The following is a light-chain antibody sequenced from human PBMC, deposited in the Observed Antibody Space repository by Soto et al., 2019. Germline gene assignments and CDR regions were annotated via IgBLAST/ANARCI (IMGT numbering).Light chain of an antibody. J-gene: IGKJ1*01. V-gene: IGKV4-1*01. CDR1: QTVLYTSNY. CDR2: WAS. CDR3: QQYYTTPVT. Sequence: DIVMTQSPDSLAVSLGERATINCKSSQTVLYTSNYLAWYQQKPGQPPKLLIYWASTRESGVPDRVSGSGSGTEFTLTISSLQAEDVAVYYCQQYYTTPVTFGQGTKVEIK.